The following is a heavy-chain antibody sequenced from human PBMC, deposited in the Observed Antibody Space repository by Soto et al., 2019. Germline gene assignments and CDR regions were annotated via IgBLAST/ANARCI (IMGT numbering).Heavy chain of an antibody. CDR2: ISASNGNT. V-gene: IGHV1-18*04. CDR1: GYTFTSYG. Sequence: ASVKVSCKASGYTFTSYGISWVRQAPGEGLEWMGWISASNGNTNYAQKLQGRVTMTTDTSTSTAYMELRSLRSDDTAVYYCAIGADYYDSSGIDSWGQGTLVTVSS. D-gene: IGHD3-22*01. CDR3: AIGADYYDSSGIDS. J-gene: IGHJ5*01.